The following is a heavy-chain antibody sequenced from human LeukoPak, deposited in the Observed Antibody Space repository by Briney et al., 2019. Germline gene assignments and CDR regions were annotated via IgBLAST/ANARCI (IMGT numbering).Heavy chain of an antibody. V-gene: IGHV1-2*02. J-gene: IGHJ4*02. D-gene: IGHD2-21*02. Sequence: ASVKVSCKASGYTFTGYYMHWVRQAPGQGREWMGWINPNSGGTNYAQKFQGRVTMTRETSISTAYMELSRLRSDDTAVYYCARARYCGGDCYYHFDYWGQGTLVTVSS. CDR2: INPNSGGT. CDR1: GYTFTGYY. CDR3: ARARYCGGDCYYHFDY.